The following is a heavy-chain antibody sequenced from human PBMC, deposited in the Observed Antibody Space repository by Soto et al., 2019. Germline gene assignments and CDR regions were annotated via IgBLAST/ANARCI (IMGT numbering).Heavy chain of an antibody. V-gene: IGHV6-1*01. Sequence: QTLSLTCAISGDSVSNNSVAWNWARQSPSRGLEWLGRTYYRSKWHYDYAPSVRSRITINPDTSKNHFSLQLNSVSPEDAAVYYCARTLRGRGVKYFDDWGQGTLVTVSS. D-gene: IGHD3-10*01. CDR3: ARTLRGRGVKYFDD. CDR2: TYYRSKWHY. CDR1: GDSVSNNSVA. J-gene: IGHJ4*02.